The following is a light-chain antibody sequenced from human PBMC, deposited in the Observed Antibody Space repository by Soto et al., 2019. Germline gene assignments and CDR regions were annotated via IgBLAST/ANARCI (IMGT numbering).Light chain of an antibody. Sequence: QLVLTQSPSASASLGASVKLTCTLSSGHSSYAIAWHQQQPEKGPRYLMKLNSDGSHSKGDGIPDRFSGSSSGAERYLTISSLQSEDEADYYCQTWGSRILVFGGGTKLTVL. CDR1: SGHSSYA. CDR3: QTWGSRILV. J-gene: IGLJ2*01. CDR2: LNSDGSH. V-gene: IGLV4-69*01.